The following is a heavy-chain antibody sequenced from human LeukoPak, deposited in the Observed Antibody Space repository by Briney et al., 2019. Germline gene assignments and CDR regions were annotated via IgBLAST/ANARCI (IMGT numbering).Heavy chain of an antibody. Sequence: GGSLRLSCAASGFTFSSYSMNWVRQAPGKGLEWVSSISSSSSYIYYADSVKGRFTISRDNAKNSLYLQMNSLRAEDMAVYYCARMPFYGSGSRYYFDYWGQGTLVTVSS. V-gene: IGHV3-21*01. D-gene: IGHD3-10*01. CDR1: GFTFSSYS. J-gene: IGHJ4*02. CDR3: ARMPFYGSGSRYYFDY. CDR2: ISSSSSYI.